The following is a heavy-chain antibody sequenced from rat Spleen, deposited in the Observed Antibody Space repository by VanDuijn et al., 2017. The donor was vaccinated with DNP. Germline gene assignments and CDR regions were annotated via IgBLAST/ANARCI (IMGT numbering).Heavy chain of an antibody. J-gene: IGHJ4*01. CDR2: ISTGRGTT. D-gene: IGHD4-1*01. V-gene: IGHV5-25*01. CDR3: ARHMDTGPYYAMDV. Sequence: EVQLVDSGEHLVQPGGSMKLSCAASGFTFSHYYMAWVRQAPTTGLEWVASISTGRGTTYYRDSVKGRLTISRDNAKSMLYLQVDSLRPEDTATYYCARHMDTGPYYAMDVWGRGISVTVSS. CDR1: GFTFSHYY.